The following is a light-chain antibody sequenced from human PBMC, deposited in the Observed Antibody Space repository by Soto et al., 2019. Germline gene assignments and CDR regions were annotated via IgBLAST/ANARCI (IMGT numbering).Light chain of an antibody. Sequence: QSALTQPASVSGSPGQSITISCTGTSSDVGGYHYVSWYQQYPGKAPKVMIYDVSNRPSGVSNRFSGSKSGTTASLTISGLQAEDEADYYCSSYTSGATLIFGGGTKVTVL. J-gene: IGLJ2*01. CDR1: SSDVGGYHY. CDR3: SSYTSGATLI. V-gene: IGLV2-14*01. CDR2: DVS.